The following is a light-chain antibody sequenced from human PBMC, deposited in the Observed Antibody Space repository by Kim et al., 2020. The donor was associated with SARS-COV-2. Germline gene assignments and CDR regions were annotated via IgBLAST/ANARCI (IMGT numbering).Light chain of an antibody. J-gene: IGKJ4*01. V-gene: IGKV3-11*01. CDR1: QSVSSY. CDR3: QQRGDWPLT. CDR2: DAS. Sequence: EIVLTQSPATLSLSPGERATLSCRASQSVSSYLAWYQQKPGQAPSLLIYDASNRATGIPARFSGSGSGTDFTLTISSLEPEDLAVYYCQQRGDWPLTFGGGTKVDIK.